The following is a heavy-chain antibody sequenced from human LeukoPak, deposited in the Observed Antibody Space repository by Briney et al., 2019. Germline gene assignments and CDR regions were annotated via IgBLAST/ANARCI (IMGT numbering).Heavy chain of an antibody. V-gene: IGHV4-59*01. D-gene: IGHD6-25*01. CDR3: ARSGGFGPDY. J-gene: IGHJ4*02. Sequence: SETLSLTCTISGGSISTYYWSWIRQPPGKGLEWIGYVSYTGSTNYNPSLQSRVSISVDTSKNQFSLRLSSVTAADTAVYYCARSGGFGPDYWGQGTLVTVSS. CDR1: GGSISTYY. CDR2: VSYTGST.